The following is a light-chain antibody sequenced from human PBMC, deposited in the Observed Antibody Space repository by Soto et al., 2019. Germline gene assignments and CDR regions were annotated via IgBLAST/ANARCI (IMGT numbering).Light chain of an antibody. CDR2: RGS. CDR3: QQYNTWPIT. V-gene: IGKV3-15*01. CDR1: QSISDK. J-gene: IGKJ5*01. Sequence: EVLMTQSPDTLYVSPGERVTLSCRASQSISDKLAWYQQKPGQGPRLLVYRGSIRTLGIPARFSGSESGTEFTLTISSLQSDDFAAYYCQQYNTWPITFGQGTRLEIK.